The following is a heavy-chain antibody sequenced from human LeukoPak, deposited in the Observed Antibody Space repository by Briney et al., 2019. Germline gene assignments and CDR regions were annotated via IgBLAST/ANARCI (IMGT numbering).Heavy chain of an antibody. V-gene: IGHV5-51*01. Sequence: GEPLKISCKGSGYSFTSYWIGWVRQMPGKGLEWMGIIYPGDSDTRYSPSFQGQVTISADKSISTAYLQWSSLKASDTAMYYCARYSGSYSQNYYYYGMDVWGRGTTVTVSS. D-gene: IGHD1-26*01. J-gene: IGHJ6*02. CDR3: ARYSGSYSQNYYYYGMDV. CDR1: GYSFTSYW. CDR2: IYPGDSDT.